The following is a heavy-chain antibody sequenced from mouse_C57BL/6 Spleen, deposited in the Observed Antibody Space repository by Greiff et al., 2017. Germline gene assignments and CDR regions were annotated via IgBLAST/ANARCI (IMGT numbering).Heavy chain of an antibody. D-gene: IGHD1-1*01. CDR3: ARRGSYWYFDV. CDR2: INSDGGST. CDR1: EYEFPSHD. Sequence: EVMLVESGGGLVQPGASLKLSCESNEYEFPSHDMSWGRKTPEKRLELVAAINSDGGSTYYPDTMERRFIISRDNTKKTLYLQMSSLRSEDTALYYCARRGSYWYFDVWGTGTTVTVSS. V-gene: IGHV5-2*03. J-gene: IGHJ1*03.